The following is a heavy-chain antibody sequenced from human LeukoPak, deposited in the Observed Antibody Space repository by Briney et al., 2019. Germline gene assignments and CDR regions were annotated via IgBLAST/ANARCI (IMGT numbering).Heavy chain of an antibody. CDR1: GFSLSTSGLC. J-gene: IGHJ4*02. V-gene: IGHV2-70*11. D-gene: IGHD3-22*01. CDR2: FDWDDDK. CDR3: ARIVSPDYYDSSGYYYEDY. Sequence: SGPALVKPTQTLTLTCTFSGFSLSTSGLCVSWIRQPPGKALGWLARFDWDDDKYYSTSLKTRLTISRDTSKNQVVLTMTNMDPVDTATYYCARIVSPDYYDSSGYYYEDYWGQGTLVTVSS.